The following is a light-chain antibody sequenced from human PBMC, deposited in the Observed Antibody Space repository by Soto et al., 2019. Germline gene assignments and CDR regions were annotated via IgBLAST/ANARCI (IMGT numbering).Light chain of an antibody. V-gene: IGKV1-5*01. CDR3: QQYNSYDTWS. CDR1: QSISSW. CDR2: GAS. J-gene: IGKJ1*01. Sequence: DIQMTQSPSTLSASVGDRVTITCRASQSISSWLAWYQQKPGKAPKLLIYGASSLESGVPSRFSGSGSGMEFTLTISSLEPDDFATYYCQQYNSYDTWSFGQGTKVELK.